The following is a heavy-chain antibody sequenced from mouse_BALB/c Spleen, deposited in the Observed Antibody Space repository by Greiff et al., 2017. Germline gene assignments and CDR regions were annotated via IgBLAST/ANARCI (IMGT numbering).Heavy chain of an antibody. Sequence: EVNVVESGGGLVKPGGSLKLSCAASGFTFSDYYMYWVRQTPEKRLEWVATISDGGSYTYYPDSVKGRFTISRDNAKNNLYLQMSSLKSEDTAMYYCARGGIYYGNTYAMDYWGQGTSVTVSS. J-gene: IGHJ4*01. V-gene: IGHV5-4*02. D-gene: IGHD2-1*01. CDR1: GFTFSDYY. CDR2: ISDGGSYT. CDR3: ARGGIYYGNTYAMDY.